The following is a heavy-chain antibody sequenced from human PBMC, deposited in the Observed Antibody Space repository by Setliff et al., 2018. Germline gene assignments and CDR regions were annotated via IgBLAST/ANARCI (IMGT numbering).Heavy chain of an antibody. J-gene: IGHJ4*02. CDR3: ARAKYGTTTYFES. D-gene: IGHD1-1*01. V-gene: IGHV4-59*01. Sequence: SETLSLTCSVSGDSMGDFYWSWIRQTPGKGLEWIGHISYVGYTVYKPSLQSRVTISADTSKKQLSLTLTSVTVADTAVYHCARAKYGTTTYFESWGPGTLVTVSS. CDR2: ISYVGYT. CDR1: GDSMGDFY.